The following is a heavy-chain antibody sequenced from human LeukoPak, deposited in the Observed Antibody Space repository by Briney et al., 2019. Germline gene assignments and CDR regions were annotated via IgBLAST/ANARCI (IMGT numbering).Heavy chain of an antibody. D-gene: IGHD4-17*01. Sequence: SETLSLTCTVSGGSISHYYWSWIRQPPGKGLEWIRYIYYSGITNYNPSLKSRVTISVDTSKSQFSLKLSSVTAADTDVYYCARVGSAVTTDFDYWGQGTLVTVSS. CDR2: IYYSGIT. J-gene: IGHJ4*02. CDR3: ARVGSAVTTDFDY. CDR1: GGSISHYY. V-gene: IGHV4-59*01.